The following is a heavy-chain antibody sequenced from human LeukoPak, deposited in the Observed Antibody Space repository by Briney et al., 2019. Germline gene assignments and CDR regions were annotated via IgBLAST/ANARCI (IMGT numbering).Heavy chain of an antibody. Sequence: AGGSLRLSCAASGFAFSSYAIHWVRQAPGKGLEWVAVISYDGSNKYYADSVKGRFTISRDNSKNTLYLQMNSLRAEDTAVYYCARDPVVYSSGWYLYGDYWGQGTLVTVSS. D-gene: IGHD6-19*01. CDR2: ISYDGSNK. CDR3: ARDPVVYSSGWYLYGDY. V-gene: IGHV3-30-3*01. J-gene: IGHJ4*02. CDR1: GFAFSSYA.